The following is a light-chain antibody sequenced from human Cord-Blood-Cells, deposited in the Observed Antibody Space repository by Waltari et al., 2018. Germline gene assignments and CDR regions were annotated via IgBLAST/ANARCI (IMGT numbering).Light chain of an antibody. CDR2: DAS. Sequence: DIQMTQSPSTLSASVGDRVTITCRASQSISSWLAWYQQKPGKDPKLMIYDASSLESGVPSWFSGSGSGTEFTLTISSLHPDDFATYYCQQYNSYSPWTFGQGTKVEIK. J-gene: IGKJ1*01. CDR3: QQYNSYSPWT. CDR1: QSISSW. V-gene: IGKV1-5*01.